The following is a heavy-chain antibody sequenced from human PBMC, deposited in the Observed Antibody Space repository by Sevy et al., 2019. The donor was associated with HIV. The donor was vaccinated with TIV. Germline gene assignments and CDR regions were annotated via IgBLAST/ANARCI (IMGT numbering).Heavy chain of an antibody. CDR1: SGSFSAYY. CDR3: ARGVTVTTVPYYFDY. V-gene: IGHV4-34*01. CDR2: INHSGST. J-gene: IGHJ4*02. Sequence: SETLSLTCAVYSGSFSAYYWSWIRQPPGKGLEWIGEINHSGSTNYNPSLKSRVTISLHTSKNQFSLKLTSVTAADKAVYYCARGVTVTTVPYYFDYWGQGTLVTVSS. D-gene: IGHD4-4*01.